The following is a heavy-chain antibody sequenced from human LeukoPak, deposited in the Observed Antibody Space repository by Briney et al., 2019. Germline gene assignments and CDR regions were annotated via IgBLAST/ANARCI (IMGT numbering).Heavy chain of an antibody. CDR3: ARGSPGILPTYYFDY. Sequence: PSETLSLTCTVSGGSISSYYWSWIRQPAGKGREWIGRIYTSGSTNYNPSLKSRVTMSVDTSKNQFSLKLSSVTAADTAVYYCARGSPGILPTYYFDYWGQGTLVTVSS. CDR2: IYTSGST. J-gene: IGHJ4*02. D-gene: IGHD6-13*01. CDR1: GGSISSYY. V-gene: IGHV4-4*07.